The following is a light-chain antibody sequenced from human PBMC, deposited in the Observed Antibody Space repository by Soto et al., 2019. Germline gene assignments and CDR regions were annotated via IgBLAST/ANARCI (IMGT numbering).Light chain of an antibody. J-gene: IGKJ1*01. CDR3: QQYGSSPQT. Sequence: EIVLTQSPGTLSLSPGERATLSCRASQSVSSSYLAWYQQKTGQAPRLLIYGASSWATGIPDRFCGSGSGTDFTLTISRMEPEDFAVYYCQQYGSSPQTFGQGTKVEI. CDR2: GAS. V-gene: IGKV3-20*01. CDR1: QSVSSSY.